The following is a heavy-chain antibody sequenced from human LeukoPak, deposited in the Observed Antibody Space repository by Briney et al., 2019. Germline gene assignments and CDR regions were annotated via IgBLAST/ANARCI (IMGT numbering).Heavy chain of an antibody. CDR2: ISSSGRSI. V-gene: IGHV3-11*01. Sequence: KPGGSLRLSCAVSGFTFSDYYMTWIRQAPGKGLEWISYISSSGRSIYYAESVKGRFTISRDNAKNSLYLQMYSLRAEDTAVYYCARGGHCSGGSCYSGFYYYYMDVWGKGTTVSVSS. D-gene: IGHD2-15*01. CDR1: GFTFSDYY. J-gene: IGHJ6*03. CDR3: ARGGHCSGGSCYSGFYYYYMDV.